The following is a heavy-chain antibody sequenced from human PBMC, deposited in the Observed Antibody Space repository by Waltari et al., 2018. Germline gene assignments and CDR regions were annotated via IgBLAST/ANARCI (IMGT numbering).Heavy chain of an antibody. Sequence: QVQLVQSGAEVKKPGASVKVSCKASGYTFTGYYMHWVRQAPGQGLEWMGWINPNSGGTNYAQKFQGRVTMTRDTSISTAYMELSRLRSDDTAVYYCARDPAALPLNTEYYFDYWGQGTLVTVSS. CDR2: INPNSGGT. CDR1: GYTFTGYY. CDR3: ARDPAALPLNTEYYFDY. J-gene: IGHJ4*02. V-gene: IGHV1-2*02. D-gene: IGHD6-6*01.